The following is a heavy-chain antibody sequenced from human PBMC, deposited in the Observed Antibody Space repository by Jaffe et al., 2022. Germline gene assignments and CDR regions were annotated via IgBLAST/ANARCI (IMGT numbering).Heavy chain of an antibody. CDR2: IYTSGST. V-gene: IGHV4-61*02. CDR1: GGSISSGSYY. J-gene: IGHJ4*02. Sequence: QVQLQESGPGLVKPSQTLSLTCTVSGGSISSGSYYWSWIRQPAGKGLEWIGRIYTSGSTNYNPSLKSRVTISVDTSKNQFSLKLSSVTAADTAVYYCARESNKWYYFDYWGQGTLVTVSS. CDR3: ARESNKWYYFDY. D-gene: IGHD2-15*01.